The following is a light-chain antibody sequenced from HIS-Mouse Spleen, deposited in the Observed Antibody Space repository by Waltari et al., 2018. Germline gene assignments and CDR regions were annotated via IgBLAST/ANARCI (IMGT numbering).Light chain of an antibody. CDR3: SSYTSSSTWV. V-gene: IGLV2-14*01. CDR2: EVS. Sequence: PGQSITISCTGPSSDVGGYNYVSWYQQHPVKAPKLMIYEVSNRPSGVSNRFSGSKSGNTASLTISGLQAEDEADYYCSSYTSSSTWVFGGGTKLTVL. J-gene: IGLJ3*02. CDR1: SSDVGGYNY.